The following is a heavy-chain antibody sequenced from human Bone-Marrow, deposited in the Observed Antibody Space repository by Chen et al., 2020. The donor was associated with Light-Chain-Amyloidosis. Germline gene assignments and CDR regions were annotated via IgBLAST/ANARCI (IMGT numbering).Heavy chain of an antibody. CDR3: SAIVGAYDTFDF. CDR2: IKSKVHGGTT. Sequence: EVQLVESGGGLVESGGSLRLSCAASGFRFKTAWMSWVRQAPGKGLEWVGRIKSKVHGGTTDYAAPVKGRFSISRDDSRNTLYLQINSLKAEDAATYFCSAIVGAYDTFDFWGQGTTVTVSS. D-gene: IGHD1-26*01. CDR1: GFRFKTAW. J-gene: IGHJ3*01. V-gene: IGHV3-15*01.